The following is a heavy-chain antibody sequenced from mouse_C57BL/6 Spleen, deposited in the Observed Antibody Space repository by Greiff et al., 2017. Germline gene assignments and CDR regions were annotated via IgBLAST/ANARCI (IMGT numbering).Heavy chain of an antibody. V-gene: IGHV5-4*01. CDR3: AREGDFDY. J-gene: IGHJ2*01. Sequence: EVKLMESGGGLVKPGGSLKLSCAASGFTFSSYAMSWVRQTPEKRLEWVATISDGGSYTYYPDNVKGRFTSSRDNAKNNLYLQMSHLKSEDTAMYYCAREGDFDYWGQGTTLTVSS. D-gene: IGHD2-13*01. CDR1: GFTFSSYA. CDR2: ISDGGSYT.